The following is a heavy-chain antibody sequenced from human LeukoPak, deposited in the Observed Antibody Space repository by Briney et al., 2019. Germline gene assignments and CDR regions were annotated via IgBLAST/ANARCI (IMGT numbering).Heavy chain of an antibody. D-gene: IGHD3-9*01. CDR2: ISGSGGST. Sequence: GGSLRLSCAASGFTFSSYAMSWVRQAPGKGLEWVSAISGSGGSTYYADSVKGRFTISRDNSKNTLYLQMNSLRAEDTAVYYCAKDAILTGLFDYGMDVWGQGTLVTVSS. CDR1: GFTFSSYA. V-gene: IGHV3-23*01. CDR3: AKDAILTGLFDYGMDV. J-gene: IGHJ6*02.